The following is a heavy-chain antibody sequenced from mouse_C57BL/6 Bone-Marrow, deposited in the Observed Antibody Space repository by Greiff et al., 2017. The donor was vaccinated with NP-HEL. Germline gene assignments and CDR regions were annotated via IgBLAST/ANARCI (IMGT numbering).Heavy chain of an antibody. CDR2: IRSKSNNYAT. V-gene: IGHV10-1*01. J-gene: IGHJ1*03. CDR3: EGLYYYGGYFDV. Sequence: EVKLVESGGGLVQPKGSLKLSCAASGFSFNTYAMNWVRQAPGTGLEWVARIRSKSNNYATYYADSVKDRFTISRDDSESMLYLQMNNLKTEDTAMYYCEGLYYYGGYFDVWGTGTTVTVSS. D-gene: IGHD1-1*01. CDR1: GFSFNTYA.